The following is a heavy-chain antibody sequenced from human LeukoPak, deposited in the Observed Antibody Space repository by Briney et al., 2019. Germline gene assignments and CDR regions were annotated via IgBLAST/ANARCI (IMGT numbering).Heavy chain of an antibody. CDR2: IYYSGST. CDR3: ARAQYYYDSSGYRGHFDY. Sequence: SETLSLTCTVSGGSISSYYWSWIRQPPGKGLEWIGYIYYSGSTNYNPSLKSRVTISVDTSKNQFSLKLSSVTAADTAVYYCARAQYYYDSSGYRGHFDYWGQGTLVTVSS. V-gene: IGHV4-59*01. J-gene: IGHJ4*02. D-gene: IGHD3-22*01. CDR1: GGSISSYY.